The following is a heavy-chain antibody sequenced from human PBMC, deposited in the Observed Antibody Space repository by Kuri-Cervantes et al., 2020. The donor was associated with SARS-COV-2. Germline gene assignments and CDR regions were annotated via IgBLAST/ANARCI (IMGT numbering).Heavy chain of an antibody. J-gene: IGHJ3*02. Sequence: LSLTCAASGFTFSSYSMNWVRQAPGKGLEWVSYISSSSSTIYYADSVKGRFTISRDNSKNTLYLQMNSLRAEDRALYYCARAHTFLEWSSGAFDIWGQGTIVTVSS. D-gene: IGHD3-3*01. CDR2: ISSSSSTI. CDR1: GFTFSSYS. V-gene: IGHV3-48*01. CDR3: ARAHTFLEWSSGAFDI.